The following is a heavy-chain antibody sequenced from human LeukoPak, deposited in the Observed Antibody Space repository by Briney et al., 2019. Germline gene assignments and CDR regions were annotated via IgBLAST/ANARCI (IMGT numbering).Heavy chain of an antibody. V-gene: IGHV3-23*01. J-gene: IGHJ4*02. CDR1: GFTFSSYA. D-gene: IGHD6-19*01. Sequence: GSLRLSCAASGFTFSSYAMSWVRQAPGKGLEWVSTISGSGGSTYYADSVKGRFTISRDDSKNTLYLQMNSLRAEDTAVYYCAKASSGWYSFDYWGQGTLVTVSS. CDR3: AKASSGWYSFDY. CDR2: ISGSGGST.